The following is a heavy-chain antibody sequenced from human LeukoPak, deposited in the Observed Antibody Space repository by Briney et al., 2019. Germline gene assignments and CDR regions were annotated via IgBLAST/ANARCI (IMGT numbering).Heavy chain of an antibody. Sequence: GGSLRLSCAASGFTFSSYAMSWVRLAPGKGLEWVSAISGSGGSTYYADSVKGRFTISRDNSKNTLYLQMNSLRAEDTAVYYCAKGYDSSGYYNKRPDYWGQGTLVTVSS. CDR2: ISGSGGST. D-gene: IGHD3-22*01. V-gene: IGHV3-23*01. J-gene: IGHJ4*02. CDR3: AKGYDSSGYYNKRPDY. CDR1: GFTFSSYA.